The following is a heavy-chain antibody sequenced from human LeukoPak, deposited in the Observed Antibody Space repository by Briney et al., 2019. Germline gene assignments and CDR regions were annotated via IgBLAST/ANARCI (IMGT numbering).Heavy chain of an antibody. CDR3: VKDYQVGNSPAFGDY. D-gene: IGHD1-26*01. CDR2: LIENGATT. V-gene: IGHV3-23*01. CDR1: GFTFSSHA. Sequence: GGSLRLSCAAPGFTFSSHAMSWVRRAPGKGLEWVSGLIENGATTYYADSVKGRFTISRDNSRNTMYLQMNSLRVEDTAVYYCVKDYQVGNSPAFGDYWGQGTLVTISS. J-gene: IGHJ4*02.